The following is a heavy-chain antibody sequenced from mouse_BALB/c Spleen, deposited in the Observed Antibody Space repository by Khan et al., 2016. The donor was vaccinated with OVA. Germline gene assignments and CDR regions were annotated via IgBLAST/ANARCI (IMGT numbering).Heavy chain of an antibody. D-gene: IGHD2-13*01. V-gene: IGHV10-1*02. J-gene: IGHJ4*01. CDR2: IRSKSNNYAT. CDR1: GFTFNTYA. Sequence: EVQLVESGGGLVQPKGSLKLSCAASGFTFNTYAMNWVRQAPGNGLEWVARIRSKSNNYATYYADSVKDRFTISRDDSQSMLYLQMNNLKTEDTAMYYCVRPYGDYSYYAMDYWGQGTSVTVSS. CDR3: VRPYGDYSYYAMDY.